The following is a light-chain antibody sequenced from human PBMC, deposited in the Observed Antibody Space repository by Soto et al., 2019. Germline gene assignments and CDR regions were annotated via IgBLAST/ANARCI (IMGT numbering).Light chain of an antibody. V-gene: IGLV1-47*01. CDR1: SSNIGRDY. CDR2: RGN. Sequence: QSVLTQPPSVSGTPGQRVNISCSGSSSNIGRDYVYWYQQFPGTAPKLLIYRGNQRPSGVPDRFSGSKSGTSASLAISGLRSYDESDYYCVAWDDSLSGYVFGTGTKVTGL. J-gene: IGLJ1*01. CDR3: VAWDDSLSGYV.